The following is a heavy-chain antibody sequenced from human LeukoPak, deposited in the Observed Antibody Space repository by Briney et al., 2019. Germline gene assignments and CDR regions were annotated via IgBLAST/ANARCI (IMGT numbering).Heavy chain of an antibody. J-gene: IGHJ4*02. CDR1: GFPFSSYG. V-gene: IGHV3-33*01. CDR2: LVYDARS. Sequence: PGGSPRLSRAASGFPFSSYGMHWVRQAPGKGLEWVARLVYDARSDYANSVKGRFSISRDDSKNTLFLDMSNLRVEDTALYYCARDLSAAFDFWGQGVLVTVSS. D-gene: IGHD6-19*01. CDR3: ARDLSAAFDF.